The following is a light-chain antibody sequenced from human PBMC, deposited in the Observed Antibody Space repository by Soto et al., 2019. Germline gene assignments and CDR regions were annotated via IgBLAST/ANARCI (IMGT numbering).Light chain of an antibody. J-gene: IGLJ1*01. CDR3: ISYTGSSTSYV. Sequence: QSALTQPASVSGSPGQSITISCSGTSRDVGSYDHVAWYQQFPGKTPKLMIYEVSNRPSGVSSRFSGSKSGNTASLTISGLQAEDEADYYCISYTGSSTSYVFGSGTKVTVL. CDR2: EVS. CDR1: SRDVGSYDH. V-gene: IGLV2-14*01.